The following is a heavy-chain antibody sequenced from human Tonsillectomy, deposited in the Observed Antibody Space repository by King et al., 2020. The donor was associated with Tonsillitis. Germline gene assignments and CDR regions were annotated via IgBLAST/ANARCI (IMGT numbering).Heavy chain of an antibody. Sequence: TLKESGPVLVKPTETLTLTCTVSGFSLSNARMGVSWIRQPPGKALEWLSHIFSNDEKSYSPSLTSRLTISKDTSKSQVVLTMTNMDPVDTATYYCARVTTVTKSYYYYGMDVWGQGTTVTVSS. CDR1: GFSLSNARMG. J-gene: IGHJ6*02. D-gene: IGHD4-17*01. CDR3: ARVTTVTKSYYYYGMDV. V-gene: IGHV2-26*01. CDR2: IFSNDEK.